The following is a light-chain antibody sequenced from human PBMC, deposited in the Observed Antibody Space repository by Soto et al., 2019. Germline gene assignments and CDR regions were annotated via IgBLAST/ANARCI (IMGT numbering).Light chain of an antibody. Sequence: QSALAQPASVSGSPGQSITISCTGTSSDIVGYDYVSWYQQRPGKAPKLMIYEVRYRPSGVSNRFSGSKSGNTASLTISGLQAEDEADYYCCSYTRTSNHYCFGSGTKVTVL. V-gene: IGLV2-14*01. CDR3: CSYTRTSNHYC. CDR2: EVR. J-gene: IGLJ1*01. CDR1: SSDIVGYDY.